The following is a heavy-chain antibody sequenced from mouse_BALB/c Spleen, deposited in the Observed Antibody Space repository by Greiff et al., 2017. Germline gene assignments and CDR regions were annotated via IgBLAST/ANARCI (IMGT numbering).Heavy chain of an antibody. V-gene: IGHV2-2*02. Sequence: VQRVESGPGLVQPSQSLSITCTVSGFSLTSYGVHWVRQSPGKGLEWLGVIWSGGSTDYNAAFISRLSISKDNSKSQVFFKMNSLQANDTAIYYCARSYGNYRMDYWGQGTSVTVSS. CDR2: IWSGGST. J-gene: IGHJ4*01. D-gene: IGHD2-1*01. CDR3: ARSYGNYRMDY. CDR1: GFSLTSYG.